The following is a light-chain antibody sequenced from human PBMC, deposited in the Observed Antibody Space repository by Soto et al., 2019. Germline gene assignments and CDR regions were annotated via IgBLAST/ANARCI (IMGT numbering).Light chain of an antibody. CDR1: QSISTY. CDR3: QQSFITPPLT. CDR2: GAS. Sequence: DIQMTQSPSSLSASIGVRITITCRASQSISTYLNWYQQKPGKAPRLLIYGASTLQNGVPSRFSGSGSATDYTLTISSLQPEDFATYFCQQSFITPPLTFGGGTKVEMK. V-gene: IGKV1-39*01. J-gene: IGKJ4*01.